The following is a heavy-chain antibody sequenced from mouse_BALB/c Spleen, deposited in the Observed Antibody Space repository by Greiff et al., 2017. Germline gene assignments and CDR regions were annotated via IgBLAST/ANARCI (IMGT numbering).Heavy chain of an antibody. Sequence: VQLQQSGAELVKPGASVKLSCTASGFNIKDTYMHWVKQRPEQGLEWIGRIDPANGNTKYDPKFQGKATITADTSSNTAYLQLSSLTSEDTAVYYCAPYYYGSSYDYAMDYWGQGTSVTVSS. D-gene: IGHD1-1*01. CDR2: IDPANGNT. J-gene: IGHJ4*01. CDR3: APYYYGSSYDYAMDY. V-gene: IGHV14-3*02. CDR1: GFNIKDTY.